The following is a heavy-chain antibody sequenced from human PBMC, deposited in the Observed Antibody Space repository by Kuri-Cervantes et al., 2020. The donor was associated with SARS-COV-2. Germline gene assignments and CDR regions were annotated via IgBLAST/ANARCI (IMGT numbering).Heavy chain of an antibody. V-gene: IGHV4-30-4*08. CDR2: IYYSGST. CDR1: GGSISSGDYY. CDR3: ARAFNWAMYYFDY. J-gene: IGHJ4*02. Sequence: LRLSCTVSGGSISSGDYYWSWICQPPGKGLEWIGYIYYSGSTYYNPSLKSRVTISVDTSKNQFSLKLSSVTAADTAVYYCARAFNWAMYYFDYWGQGTLVTVSS. D-gene: IGHD7-27*01.